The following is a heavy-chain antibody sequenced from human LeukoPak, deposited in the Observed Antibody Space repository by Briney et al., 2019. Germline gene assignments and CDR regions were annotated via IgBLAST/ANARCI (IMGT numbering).Heavy chain of an antibody. V-gene: IGHV4-31*03. CDR3: ARTGVGATFLDY. CDR2: INYSGST. CDR1: GGSISSGGYY. J-gene: IGHJ4*02. D-gene: IGHD1-26*01. Sequence: PSETLSLTCTVSGGSISSGGYYWSGIRQHPGMGLEWIGYINYSGSTYYNPSLKSRLTISVDTSKNQFSLKLSSVTAADTAVYYCARTGVGATFLDYWGQGTLITVSS.